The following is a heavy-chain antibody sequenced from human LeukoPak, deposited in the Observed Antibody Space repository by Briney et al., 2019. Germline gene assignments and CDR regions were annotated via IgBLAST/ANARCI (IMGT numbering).Heavy chain of an antibody. V-gene: IGHV3-74*01. Sequence: GGSLRLSCAASGFTFSTYWMHWVRQAPGKGLVWVSRINIDGSSTAYADSVKGRFTISRGNAKNTLHLQMNSLRAEDPAVYYCARETDTSGSLHFDYWGQGTLVTVSS. J-gene: IGHJ4*02. D-gene: IGHD3-10*01. CDR3: ARETDTSGSLHFDY. CDR2: INIDGSST. CDR1: GFTFSTYW.